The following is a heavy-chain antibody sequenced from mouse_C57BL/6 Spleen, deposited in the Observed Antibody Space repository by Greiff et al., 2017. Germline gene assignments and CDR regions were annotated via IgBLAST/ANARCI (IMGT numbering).Heavy chain of an antibody. CDR1: GFTFSSYA. J-gene: IGHJ3*01. V-gene: IGHV5-4*03. CDR3: ARGDGYSWFAY. D-gene: IGHD2-3*01. Sequence: EVKLMESGGGLVKPGGSLKLSCAASGFTFSSYAMSWVRQTPEKRLEWVATISDGGSYTNYPDNVKGRFTISRDNAKNNLYLQMSHLQSEDTAVYYCARGDGYSWFAYWGQGTLVTVSA. CDR2: ISDGGSYT.